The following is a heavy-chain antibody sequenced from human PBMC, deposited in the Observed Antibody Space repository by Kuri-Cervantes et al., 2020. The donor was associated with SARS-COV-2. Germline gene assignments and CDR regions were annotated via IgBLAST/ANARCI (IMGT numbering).Heavy chain of an antibody. V-gene: IGHV4-34*01. Sequence: SETLSLTCAVYGGSFSGYYWSWIRPPPGKGLEWIGEINHSGSTNYNPSLKSRVTISVDTSKNQFSPKLSSVTAADTAVYYCARDLGGYGFDYWGQGTLVTVSS. CDR1: GGSFSGYY. CDR2: INHSGST. CDR3: ARDLGGYGFDY. D-gene: IGHD5-18*01. J-gene: IGHJ4*02.